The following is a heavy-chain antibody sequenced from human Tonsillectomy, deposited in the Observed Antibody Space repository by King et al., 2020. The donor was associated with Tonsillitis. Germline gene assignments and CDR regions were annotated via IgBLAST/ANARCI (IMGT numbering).Heavy chain of an antibody. J-gene: IGHJ4*02. CDR1: GFTFSSYS. Sequence: QLVQSGGGLVKPGGSLRLSCAASGFTFSSYSMNCVRQAPGKGLEWVSSISSSSSYIYYADSVKGRFTISGDNAKNSLYLQMNSLRAEDTAVYYCARDHFYSSGYYYWGQGTLVTVSS. V-gene: IGHV3-21*01. CDR2: ISSSSSYI. D-gene: IGHD6-19*01. CDR3: ARDHFYSSGYYY.